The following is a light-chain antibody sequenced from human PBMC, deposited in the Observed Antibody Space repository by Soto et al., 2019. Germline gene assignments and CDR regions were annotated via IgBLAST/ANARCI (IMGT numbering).Light chain of an antibody. CDR2: GAS. V-gene: IGKV3-20*01. CDR3: QQYGSSPRT. J-gene: IGKJ1*01. CDR1: QSVSSSY. Sequence: ENVLTQSPGTLSLSPGERATLSCRASQSVSSSYLAWYQQKPGQATRLLIYGASSRATGIPDRFSGSGSGTDFTLTISRLEPEDYVVYYCQQYGSSPRTFGQGTKVEIK.